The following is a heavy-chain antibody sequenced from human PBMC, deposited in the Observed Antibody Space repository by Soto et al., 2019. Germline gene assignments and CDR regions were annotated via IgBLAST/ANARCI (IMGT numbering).Heavy chain of an antibody. CDR2: INAGNGNT. D-gene: IGHD3-22*01. CDR3: ARSSGYYYVDY. CDR1: GYTFTSYA. V-gene: IGHV1-3*01. J-gene: IGHJ4*02. Sequence: QVQLVQSGAEVKKPGASVKVSCKASGYTFTSYAMHWVRQAPEQRLEWMGWINAGNGNTKYSQKFQGRVTITRDTSASTAYMELTSLRSEDTAVYYWARSSGYYYVDYWGQGTLVTVSS.